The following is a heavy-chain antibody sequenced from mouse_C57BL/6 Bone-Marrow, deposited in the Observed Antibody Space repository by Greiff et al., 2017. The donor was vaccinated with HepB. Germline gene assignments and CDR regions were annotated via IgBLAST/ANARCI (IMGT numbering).Heavy chain of an antibody. J-gene: IGHJ2*01. CDR1: GYTFTSYW. V-gene: IGHV1-69*01. Sequence: QVQLQQPGAELVMPGASVKLSCKASGYTFTSYWMHWVKQRPGQGLEWIGEIDPSDSYTNYNQKFKGKSTLTVDKSSSTAYMQLSSLTSEDSAVYYCARRPDYYGSFTDYWGQGTTLTVSS. CDR3: ARRPDYYGSFTDY. D-gene: IGHD1-1*01. CDR2: IDPSDSYT.